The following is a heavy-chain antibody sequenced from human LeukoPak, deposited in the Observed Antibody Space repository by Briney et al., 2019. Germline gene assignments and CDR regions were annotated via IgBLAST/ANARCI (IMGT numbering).Heavy chain of an antibody. V-gene: IGHV1-69*04. CDR2: IIPILGIA. J-gene: IGHJ4*02. CDR1: GGTLGSYA. Sequence: ASVKVSGKASGGTLGSYAISWVRQAPGQGLKWMGRIIPILGIANYAQKFQGRVTITTDESTSTAYMELSSLRSEDTAVYYCATPGESSSWFRDQYYFDYWGQGTLVTVSS. CDR3: ATPGESSSWFRDQYYFDY. D-gene: IGHD6-13*01.